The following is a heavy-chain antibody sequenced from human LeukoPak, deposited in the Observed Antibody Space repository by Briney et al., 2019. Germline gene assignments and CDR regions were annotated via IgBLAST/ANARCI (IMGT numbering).Heavy chain of an antibody. CDR3: AKGGVEWSPLDY. Sequence: GSLRLSCAASGFTFNDYYMSWIRQAPGKGLEWVSYISSSGSTIYYADSVKGRFTISRDNAKNTLYLQMNSLRAEDTAVYYCAKGGVEWSPLDYWGQGTLVTVSS. CDR1: GFTFNDYY. D-gene: IGHD3-10*01. CDR2: ISSSGSTI. V-gene: IGHV3-11*04. J-gene: IGHJ4*02.